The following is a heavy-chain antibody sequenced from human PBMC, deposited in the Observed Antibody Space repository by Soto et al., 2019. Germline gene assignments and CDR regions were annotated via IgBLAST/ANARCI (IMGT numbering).Heavy chain of an antibody. D-gene: IGHD6-13*01. CDR2: IYYSGSS. J-gene: IGHJ4*02. Sequence: QVQLQESGPGLVKPSETLSLTCTVSGGSIGNSYWSWIRQSPGKGLEWIGYIYYSGSSNYNPSLKSRVSTSVDTSNNLFSLKLSPVTAADTAGYYCARHSSSWPIFDYWGQGTLVIVSS. V-gene: IGHV4-59*08. CDR1: GGSIGNSY. CDR3: ARHSSSWPIFDY.